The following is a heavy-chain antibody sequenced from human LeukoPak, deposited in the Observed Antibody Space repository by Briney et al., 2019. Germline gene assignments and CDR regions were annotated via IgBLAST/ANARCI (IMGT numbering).Heavy chain of an antibody. CDR1: GGSISPYY. J-gene: IGHJ3*02. CDR3: ARVLETTVTRPDGFDI. D-gene: IGHD4-17*01. V-gene: IGHV4-59*01. Sequence: PSETLSLTCTVSGGSISPYYWSWIRQPPGKGLEWIGYIYYTGSTNYNPSLKSRVTISVDTSKNQFSLKLSSVTAADTAVYYCARVLETTVTRPDGFDIWGQGTMVTVSS. CDR2: IYYTGST.